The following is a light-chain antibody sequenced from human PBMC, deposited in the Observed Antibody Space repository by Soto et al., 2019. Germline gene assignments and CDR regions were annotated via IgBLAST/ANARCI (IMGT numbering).Light chain of an antibody. J-gene: IGKJ4*01. CDR3: QQYDYLPLT. CDR1: QDISNY. Sequence: DIQMTQSPSSLSASVGDRVTITCQASQDISNYLNWYQQKPGKAPKLLSDDASNLETGVPSRYSGSGSGTDFTVTISSLQPEDFATYYCQQYDYLPLTFGGGTKVEIK. V-gene: IGKV1-33*01. CDR2: DAS.